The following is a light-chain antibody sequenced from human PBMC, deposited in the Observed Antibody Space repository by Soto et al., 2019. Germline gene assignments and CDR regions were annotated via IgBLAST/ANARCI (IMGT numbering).Light chain of an antibody. Sequence: QSALTQPPSAPGSPGQSVTISCTGTSSDVGAYTYVSWYQQYPGKAPKLMIYEVTKRPSGVPDRFSGSKSGNTASLTVSGLQAEDEADYYCTSYVGNDIWVFGGGTKVTVL. CDR2: EVT. J-gene: IGLJ3*02. V-gene: IGLV2-8*01. CDR3: TSYVGNDIWV. CDR1: SSDVGAYTY.